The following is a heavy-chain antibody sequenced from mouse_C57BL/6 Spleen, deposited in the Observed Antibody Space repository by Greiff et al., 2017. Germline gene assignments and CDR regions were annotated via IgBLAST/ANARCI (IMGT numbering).Heavy chain of an antibody. V-gene: IGHV5-16*01. D-gene: IGHD2-3*01. CDR3: ARDRGWVYAMDY. J-gene: IGHJ4*01. CDR2: INYDGSST. CDR1: GFTFSDYY. Sequence: EVQVVESEGGLVQPGSSMKLSCTASGFTFSDYYMAWVRQVPEKGLEWVANINYDGSSTYYLDSLKSRFIISRDNAKNILYLQMSSLKAEDTATYYCARDRGWVYAMDYWGQGTSVTVSS.